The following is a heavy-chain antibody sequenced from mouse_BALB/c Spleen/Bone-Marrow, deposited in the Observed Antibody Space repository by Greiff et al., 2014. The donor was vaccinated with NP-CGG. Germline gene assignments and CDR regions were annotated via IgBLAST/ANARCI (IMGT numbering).Heavy chain of an antibody. CDR3: ARHHRFAYYFDY. V-gene: IGHV1S130*01. J-gene: IGHJ2*01. CDR1: GYTFTNSW. CDR2: IHPNSGNT. Sequence: QVQLQQSGSVLVRLGASVKLSCKASGYTFTNSWIHWAKQRPGQGLEWIGEIHPNSGNTNYNEKFKGKATLTVDTPSSTAYVDLSSLTSEDSAVYYCARHHRFAYYFDYWGQGTTLTVSS.